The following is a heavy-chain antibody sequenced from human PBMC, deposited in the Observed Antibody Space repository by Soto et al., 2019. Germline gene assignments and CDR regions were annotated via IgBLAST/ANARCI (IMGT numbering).Heavy chain of an antibody. CDR2: IYYSGST. J-gene: IGHJ6*02. D-gene: IGHD4-17*01. Sequence: PSETLSLTCTVSGGSVSSGSYYWSWIRQPPGKGLEWIGYIYYSGSTNYNPSLKSRVTISVDTSKNQFSLKLSSVTAADTVVYYCARDASSYGDYGYYYYGMDVWGQGTTVTVSS. CDR1: GGSVSSGSYY. V-gene: IGHV4-61*01. CDR3: ARDASSYGDYGYYYYGMDV.